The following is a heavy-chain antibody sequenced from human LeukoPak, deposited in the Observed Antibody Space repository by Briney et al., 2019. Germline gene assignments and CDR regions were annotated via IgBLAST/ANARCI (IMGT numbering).Heavy chain of an antibody. J-gene: IGHJ1*01. V-gene: IGHV4-61*02. CDR3: ARGSYYDSSGYFEYFQH. D-gene: IGHD3-22*01. CDR1: GGSISSGSYY. CDR2: IYTSGST. Sequence: PSETLSLTCTVSGGSISSGSYYWSRIRQPAGKGLEWIGRIYTSGSTNYNPSLKSRVTISVDTSKNQFSLKLSSVTAADTAVYYCARGSYYDSSGYFEYFQHWGQGTLVTVSS.